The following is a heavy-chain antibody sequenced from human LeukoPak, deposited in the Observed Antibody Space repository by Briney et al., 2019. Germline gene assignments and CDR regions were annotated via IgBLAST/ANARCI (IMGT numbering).Heavy chain of an antibody. J-gene: IGHJ6*03. CDR1: GYTFTSYD. Sequence: GASVKVSCKASGYTFTSYDINWVRQATGQGLEWMGWMNPNSGNTGYAQKFQGRVTMTRNTSISTAYIELSSLRSEDTAVYYCARGDGDGWSPLLAYYYYYYMDVWGKGTTVTVSS. CDR3: ARGDGDGWSPLLAYYYYYYMDV. D-gene: IGHD3-10*01. V-gene: IGHV1-8*01. CDR2: MNPNSGNT.